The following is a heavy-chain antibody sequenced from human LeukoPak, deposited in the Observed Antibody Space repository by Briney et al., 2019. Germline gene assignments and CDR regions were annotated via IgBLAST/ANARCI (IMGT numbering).Heavy chain of an antibody. CDR2: ISWNSGSI. D-gene: IGHD3-22*01. CDR3: AEDYDSSGYYIHT. CDR1: GFTFDDYA. V-gene: IGHV3-9*01. Sequence: GGSLRLSCEASGFTFDDYAMHWVRQAPGEGLEWVSGISWNSGSIGYADSVKGRFTISRGTAKNSLYMQMDSLRAEDTVLYYCAEDYDSSGYYIHTWGQGTLVTVSS. J-gene: IGHJ5*02.